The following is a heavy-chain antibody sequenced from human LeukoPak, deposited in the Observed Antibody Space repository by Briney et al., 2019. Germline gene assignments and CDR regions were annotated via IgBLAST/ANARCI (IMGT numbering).Heavy chain of an antibody. J-gene: IGHJ3*02. CDR1: GFSFSDSY. Sequence: GGSLRLSCAASGFSFSDSYMSWIRQVPGQGLEWLSYIKSSDTSTFYADSVKGRFTVSRDNAKNSLYLQMNSLRAEDAAVYYCARRGNMSSHAFDIWGQGTVVTVSS. V-gene: IGHV3-11*01. D-gene: IGHD2/OR15-2a*01. CDR3: ARRGNMSSHAFDI. CDR2: IKSSDTST.